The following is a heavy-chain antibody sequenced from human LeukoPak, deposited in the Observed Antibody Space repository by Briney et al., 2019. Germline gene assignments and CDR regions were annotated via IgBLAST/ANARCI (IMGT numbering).Heavy chain of an antibody. V-gene: IGHV4-59*11. J-gene: IGHJ3*02. Sequence: SETLSLTCAVSDDSFSSHYWTWIRQSPGKGLEWIGYISYIGSTNYNPSLKSRVTISIDTSKNQFSLQLTSVTAADTAVYYCARDLVTVTKGFDIWGQGTMVSVSS. D-gene: IGHD4-17*01. CDR2: ISYIGST. CDR1: DDSFSSHY. CDR3: ARDLVTVTKGFDI.